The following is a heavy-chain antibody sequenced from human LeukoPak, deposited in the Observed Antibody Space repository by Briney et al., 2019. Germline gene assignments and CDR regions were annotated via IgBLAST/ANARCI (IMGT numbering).Heavy chain of an antibody. Sequence: SDTLSLTCAVSGYSISSSNWWGWIRQPPGKGLEWIGYIYYSGSTYYNPSLKSRVTMLVDTPKNQFSLKLSSVTAVDTAVYYCARMKGGYSYGRFDYWGQGTLVTVSS. J-gene: IGHJ4*02. V-gene: IGHV4-28*01. CDR2: IYYSGST. CDR3: ARMKGGYSYGRFDY. CDR1: GYSISSSNW. D-gene: IGHD5-18*01.